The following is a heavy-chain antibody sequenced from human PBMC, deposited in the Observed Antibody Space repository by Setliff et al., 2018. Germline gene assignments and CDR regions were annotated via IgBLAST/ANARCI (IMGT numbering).Heavy chain of an antibody. Sequence: ASVKVSCKAFGYAFANYGINWVRQAPGQGFEWMGWMSVYAQKFQGRVTMTTDTPTSTAYMELRSLTSDDTAVYYCARGPVDFVVVPAAAKFDYWGQGTLVTVSS. CDR1: GYAFANYG. CDR2: MSVY. D-gene: IGHD2-2*01. CDR3: ARGPVDFVVVPAAAKFDY. J-gene: IGHJ4*02. V-gene: IGHV1-18*04.